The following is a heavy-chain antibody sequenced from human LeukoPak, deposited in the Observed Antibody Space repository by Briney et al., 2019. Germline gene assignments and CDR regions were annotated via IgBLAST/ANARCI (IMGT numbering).Heavy chain of an antibody. J-gene: IGHJ4*02. D-gene: IGHD3-10*01. CDR1: GFTFSSYS. V-gene: IGHV3-21*01. Sequence: GGSQRLSCAASGFTFSSYSMNWVRQAPGKGLEWVSSISSSSNYIYYADSVKGRFTISRDNAKNSLYLQMNGLRAEDTAVYYCARIRQIRFGESDYWGQGTLVTVSS. CDR2: ISSSSNYI. CDR3: ARIRQIRFGESDY.